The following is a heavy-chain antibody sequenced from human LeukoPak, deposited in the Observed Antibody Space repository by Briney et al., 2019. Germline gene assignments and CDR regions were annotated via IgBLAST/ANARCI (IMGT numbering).Heavy chain of an antibody. CDR2: ISDSGRYI. J-gene: IGHJ4*02. D-gene: IGHD2-21*01. CDR1: DFTFSSYD. Sequence: GGSLRLSCVASDFTFSSYDMTWVRQAPGKGLEWVASISDSGRYIFSADSMRGRFTISRDNSAKTLYLEIYSLRVDDTATYFCGGKFPGVAYYFDSWGQGTLVAVSS. V-gene: IGHV3-23*01. CDR3: GGKFPGVAYYFDS.